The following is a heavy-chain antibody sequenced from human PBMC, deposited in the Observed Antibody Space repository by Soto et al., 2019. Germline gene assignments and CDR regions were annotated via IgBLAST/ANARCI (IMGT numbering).Heavy chain of an antibody. CDR3: AREGSGSYSAGLFDP. J-gene: IGHJ5*02. V-gene: IGHV4-34*01. D-gene: IGHD3-10*01. CDR1: GGSFSGYY. Sequence: TSETLSLTCAVYGGSFSGYYWSWIRQPPGKGLEWIGEINHSGSTNYNPSLKSRVTISVDTSKNQFSLKLSSVTAADTAVYYCAREGSGSYSAGLFDPWGQGTLVTVSS. CDR2: INHSGST.